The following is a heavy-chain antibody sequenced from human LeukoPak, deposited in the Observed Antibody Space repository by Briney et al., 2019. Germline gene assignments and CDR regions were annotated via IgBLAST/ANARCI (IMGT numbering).Heavy chain of an antibody. CDR1: GFTFSSYG. Sequence: GGSLRLSCGASGFTFSSYGMHWVRQGPGKGLEWVAFIRHDGSKKYHADSVKGRFTISRDNSKNTLYLQMNSLRAEDTAVYYCARDGRHSSGFNYYYYYYMDVWGKGTTVTVSS. CDR3: ARDGRHSSGFNYYYYYYMDV. CDR2: IRHDGSKK. V-gene: IGHV3-30*02. J-gene: IGHJ6*03. D-gene: IGHD3-22*01.